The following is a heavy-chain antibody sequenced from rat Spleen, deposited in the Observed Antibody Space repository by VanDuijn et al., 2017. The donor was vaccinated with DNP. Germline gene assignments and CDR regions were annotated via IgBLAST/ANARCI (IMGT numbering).Heavy chain of an antibody. CDR1: GFTFSDYY. V-gene: IGHV5-20*01. Sequence: EVQLVESGGGLVQPGRSLKLSCAASGFTFSDYYMAWVRQAPTKGLEWVAFISNDGETAYYRDSVKGRFTVSRDNAKSSLYLQMNSLKSEDTATYYCAKNSGYYFDYWGQGVMVTVSS. CDR3: AKNSGYYFDY. D-gene: IGHD4-3*01. J-gene: IGHJ2*01. CDR2: ISNDGETA.